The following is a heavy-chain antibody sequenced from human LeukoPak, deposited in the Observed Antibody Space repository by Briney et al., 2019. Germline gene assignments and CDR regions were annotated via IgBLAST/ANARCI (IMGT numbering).Heavy chain of an antibody. D-gene: IGHD6-19*01. V-gene: IGHV1-18*01. CDR3: ARDLMIAVAGTAFDY. CDR2: ISAYNGNT. Sequence: ASVKVSCKASGYTFTSYGISWVRQAPGQGLEWMGWISAYNGNTNYAQKLQGRVTMTTDTSTSTAYMELRSLRSGDTAVYYCARDLMIAVAGTAFDYWGQGTLVTVSS. J-gene: IGHJ4*02. CDR1: GYTFTSYG.